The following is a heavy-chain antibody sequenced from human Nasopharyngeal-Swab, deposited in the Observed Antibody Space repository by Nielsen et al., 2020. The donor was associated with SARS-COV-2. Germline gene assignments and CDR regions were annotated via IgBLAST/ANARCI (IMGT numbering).Heavy chain of an antibody. CDR2: INHSGST. V-gene: IGHV4-34*01. D-gene: IGHD3-22*01. CDR1: GGPFSGYH. Sequence: SDTLSLTCAVYGGPFSGYHWRLIPQPPGKGLEWLGEINHSGSTNYNPSLKSRVTISVDTSKNQFSLTLSSVTAADTAVYYCATYYFDSSGYYLFDYWGQGTLVTVSS. J-gene: IGHJ4*02. CDR3: ATYYFDSSGYYLFDY.